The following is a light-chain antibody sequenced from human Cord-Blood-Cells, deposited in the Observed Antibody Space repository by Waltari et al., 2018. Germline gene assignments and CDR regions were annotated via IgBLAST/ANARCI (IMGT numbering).Light chain of an antibody. Sequence: DIQMNQSPSTLSASVGDRVTITCRASQSISSLLAWYQQKPGKAPKLLIYDASSLESGVPSRFSGSGSGTEFTLTISSLQHDDFATYYCQQYNSYSRGTFGQGTTLEIK. J-gene: IGKJ2*02. CDR1: QSISSL. CDR3: QQYNSYSRGT. V-gene: IGKV1-5*01. CDR2: DAS.